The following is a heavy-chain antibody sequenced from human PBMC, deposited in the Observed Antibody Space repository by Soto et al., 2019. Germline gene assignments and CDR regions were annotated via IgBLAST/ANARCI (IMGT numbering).Heavy chain of an antibody. D-gene: IGHD7-27*01. CDR3: ASLTGDTDKTGDAFDI. CDR2: INHSGST. Sequence: SETLSLTCAVYGGSFSGYYWSWIRQPPGKGLEWIGVINHSGSTNYNPSLKSRVTISVDTSKNQFSLKLSSVTAADTAVYYCASLTGDTDKTGDAFDIWGQGTMVTVSS. CDR1: GGSFSGYY. V-gene: IGHV4-34*01. J-gene: IGHJ3*02.